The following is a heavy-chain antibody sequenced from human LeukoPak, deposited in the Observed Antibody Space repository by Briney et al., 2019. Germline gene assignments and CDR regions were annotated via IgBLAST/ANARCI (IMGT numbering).Heavy chain of an antibody. V-gene: IGHV4-59*01. CDR3: ARLDTIFGVAKGFDY. CDR2: IYYSGST. J-gene: IGHJ4*02. CDR1: GGSISSYC. Sequence: SETLSLTCTVSGGSISSYCWSWIRQPAGKGLEYIGYIYYSGSTNYNPSLKSRVTISVDTSKNQFSLKLSSVTAADTAVYYCARLDTIFGVAKGFDYWGQGIPVTVPS. D-gene: IGHD3-3*01.